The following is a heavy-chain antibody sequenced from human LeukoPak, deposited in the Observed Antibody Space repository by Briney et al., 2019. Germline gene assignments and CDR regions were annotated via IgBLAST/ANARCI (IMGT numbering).Heavy chain of an antibody. CDR3: ARVAVAGNGGWFDP. CDR1: GGSFSGYY. D-gene: IGHD6-19*01. CDR2: INHSGST. J-gene: IGHJ5*02. V-gene: IGHV4-34*01. Sequence: SETLSLTCAVYGGSFSGYYWSWIRQPPGKGLEWIGEINHSGSTNYNPSLKSRVTISVDTSKNQFSLKLSSVTAADTAVYYCARVAVAGNGGWFDPWGQGTLVTVSS.